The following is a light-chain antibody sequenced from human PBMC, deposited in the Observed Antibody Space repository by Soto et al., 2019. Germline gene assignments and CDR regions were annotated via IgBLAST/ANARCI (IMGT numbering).Light chain of an antibody. CDR2: AAS. V-gene: IGKV1-27*01. Sequence: DIQMTQSPSSLSASVRDRVTITCRASQGISNYLAWYQQKPGKVPKLLIYAASTLQSGVTSRFSGSGSGTDFTLTISSLQPEDVANYYCQKYDSAPWTFGKGTKVEIK. CDR1: QGISNY. J-gene: IGKJ1*01. CDR3: QKYDSAPWT.